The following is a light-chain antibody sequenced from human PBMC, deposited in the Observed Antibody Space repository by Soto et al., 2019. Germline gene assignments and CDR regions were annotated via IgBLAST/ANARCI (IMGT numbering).Light chain of an antibody. J-gene: IGKJ1*01. CDR2: GAT. Sequence: EIVLTQSTGTLSLSPGERTTLSSRASQSVSTTYLAWYKQKSGQAPRLLIYGATSRATGIPDRFSGSGSGTDFTLTISRLEPEDFAVYYWQQYGISPRCTFGEGTKVDI. CDR1: QSVSTTY. CDR3: QQYGISPRCT. V-gene: IGKV3-20*01.